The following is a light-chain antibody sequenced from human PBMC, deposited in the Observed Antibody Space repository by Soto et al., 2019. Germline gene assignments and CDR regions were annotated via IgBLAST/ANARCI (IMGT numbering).Light chain of an antibody. CDR1: NSDVGGYKY. J-gene: IGLJ1*01. V-gene: IGLV2-8*01. CDR2: EVS. Sequence: QSVLTQPPSASGPPGQSVTISCTGTNSDVGGYKYVSWYQQHPGKVPKLMIYEVSKRPSGVPDCFSGSKSGNTASLTVSGLQAEDEADYYCSSYAGSNTDYVFGTGTKVTVL. CDR3: SSYAGSNTDYV.